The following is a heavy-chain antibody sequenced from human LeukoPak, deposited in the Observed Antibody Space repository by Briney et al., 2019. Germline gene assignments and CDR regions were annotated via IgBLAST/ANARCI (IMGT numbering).Heavy chain of an antibody. CDR2: IYHSGST. CDR1: GYSINRGYY. J-gene: IGHJ6*03. CDR3: ARSGPYYYHYMDV. V-gene: IGHV4-38-2*01. D-gene: IGHD3-10*01. Sequence: PSETLSLTCAVSGYSINRGYYWGWIRQSPGKGLEWIGSIYHSGSTYYIPSLKSRVTISVDTSKNHISLKLSSVTAADTAVYYCARSGPYYYHYMDVWGTGTTVTVSS.